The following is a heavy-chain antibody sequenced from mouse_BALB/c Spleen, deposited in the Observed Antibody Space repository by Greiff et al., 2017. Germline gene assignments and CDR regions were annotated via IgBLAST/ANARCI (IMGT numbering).Heavy chain of an antibody. D-gene: IGHD2-14*01. V-gene: IGHV5-6-3*01. CDR2: INSNGGST. J-gene: IGHJ4*01. CDR1: GFTFSSYG. CDR3: ARAYYRYEDAMDY. Sequence: EVQLVESGGGLVQPGGSLKLSCAASGFTFSSYGMSWVRQTPDKRLELVATINSNGGSTYYPDSVKGRFTISRDNAKNTLYLQMSSLKSEDTAMYYCARAYYRYEDAMDYWGQGTAVTVAS.